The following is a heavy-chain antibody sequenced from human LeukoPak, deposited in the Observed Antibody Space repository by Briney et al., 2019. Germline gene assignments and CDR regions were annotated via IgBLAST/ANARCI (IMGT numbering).Heavy chain of an antibody. CDR2: IIPIFGTA. Sequence: ASLKVSCKASGGTFTSYAISWVRQAPGQGLEWMGGIIPIFGTANYAQKFQGRVTITADESTSTAYMELSSLRSEDTAVYYCARDGPGSSSWPPGGDYWGQGTLVTVSS. CDR3: ARDGPGSSSWPPGGDY. J-gene: IGHJ4*02. CDR1: GGTFTSYA. V-gene: IGHV1-69*13. D-gene: IGHD6-13*01.